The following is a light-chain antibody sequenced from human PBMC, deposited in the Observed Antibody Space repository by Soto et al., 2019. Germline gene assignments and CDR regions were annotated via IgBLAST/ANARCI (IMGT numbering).Light chain of an antibody. CDR3: SSFTTSRLYV. V-gene: IGLV2-14*01. CDR1: GNDIGAYDY. J-gene: IGLJ1*01. CDR2: GVR. Sequence: QSVLTQPTPVSGSPGQSIAIPCTGNGNDIGAYDYVSWYQQHPGKAPRLLIHGVRNRPPGISSRFSGFKSGLTASLTISGLQAEDEADYYCSSFTTSRLYVFGPGTKGTGL.